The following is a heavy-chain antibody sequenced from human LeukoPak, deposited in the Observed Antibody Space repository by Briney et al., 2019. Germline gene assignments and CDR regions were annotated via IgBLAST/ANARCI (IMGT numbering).Heavy chain of an antibody. CDR2: ISAYNGNT. Sequence: ASVKVSCKASGYTFTSYGISWVRQAPGQGLEWMGWISAYNGNTNYAQKLQGRVTMTTDTSTSTAYMELRSLRSDDTAVYYCARVVVIQYQYDAFDIWGQGTMVTVSS. V-gene: IGHV1-18*01. D-gene: IGHD3-22*01. CDR1: GYTFTSYG. J-gene: IGHJ3*02. CDR3: ARVVVIQYQYDAFDI.